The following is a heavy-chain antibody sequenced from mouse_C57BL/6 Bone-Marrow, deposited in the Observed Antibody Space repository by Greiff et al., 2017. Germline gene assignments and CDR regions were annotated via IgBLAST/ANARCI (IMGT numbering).Heavy chain of an antibody. CDR3: ASPITTVVRFDY. V-gene: IGHV1-19*01. CDR2: INPYNGGT. Sequence: EVQLQQSGPVLVKPGASVKMSCKASGYTFTDYYMNWVKQSHGKSLEWIGVINPYNGGTSYNQKFKGKATLTVDKSSSTAYMELNSLTSEDSAVYYCASPITTVVRFDYWGQGTTLTVSS. J-gene: IGHJ2*01. D-gene: IGHD1-1*01. CDR1: GYTFTDYY.